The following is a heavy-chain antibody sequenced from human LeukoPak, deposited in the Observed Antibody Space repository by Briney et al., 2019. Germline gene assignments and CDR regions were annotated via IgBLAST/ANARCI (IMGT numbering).Heavy chain of an antibody. CDR3: ARFWRGVVTL. CDR1: GYTFTGYY. CDR2: MNPNSGNT. Sequence: ASVKVSCKASGYTFTGYYMHWVRQATGQGLEWMGWMNPNSGNTGYAQKFQGRVTMTRNTSISTAYMELSSLRSEDTAVYYCARFWRGVVTLWGQGTLVTVSS. D-gene: IGHD4-23*01. V-gene: IGHV1-8*02. J-gene: IGHJ4*02.